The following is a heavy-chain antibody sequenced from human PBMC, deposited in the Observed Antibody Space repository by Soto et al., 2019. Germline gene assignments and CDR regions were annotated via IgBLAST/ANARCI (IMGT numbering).Heavy chain of an antibody. CDR2: IYYSGRA. Sequence: PSETLSLTCTVSGGSITSSSYYWGWIRQPPGKGLEWIGSIYYSGRAYYNPSLKNRVTISVDTSKNQFSLKLSSVTAADTAVYYCARGGRRSPVMDVWGQGTTVTVSS. J-gene: IGHJ6*02. CDR1: GGSITSSSYY. CDR3: ARGGRRSPVMDV. V-gene: IGHV4-39*07.